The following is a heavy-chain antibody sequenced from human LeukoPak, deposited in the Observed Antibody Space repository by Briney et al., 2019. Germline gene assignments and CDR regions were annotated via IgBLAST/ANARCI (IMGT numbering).Heavy chain of an antibody. CDR2: VYHSGSI. J-gene: IGHJ5*02. CDR3: ARDLGQHGPGSSPLWFDP. D-gene: IGHD3-10*01. CDR1: GTSISNSIW. Sequence: SETLSLTCTVSGTSISNSIWWSWIRQPPGKGLEWIGEVYHSGSINYNPSLRSRVTILVDKSKNQFSLKLSSVTAADTAVYYCARDLGQHGPGSSPLWFDPWGQGTLVTVSS. V-gene: IGHV4-4*02.